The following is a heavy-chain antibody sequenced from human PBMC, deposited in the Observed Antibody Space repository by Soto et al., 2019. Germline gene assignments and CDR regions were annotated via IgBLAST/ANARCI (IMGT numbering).Heavy chain of an antibody. Sequence: SESLSLTCTVSGGSISSYYWSWIRQPPGKGLEWIGDIYYSGSTNYNPSLKSRGTISVDTSTNQCALKLRSVTGADKAGYYCGRWGTRRSHFGHGLSPSGYYYYCLDVWGQGPKVTVYS. CDR2: IYYSGST. V-gene: IGHV4-59*01. D-gene: IGHD1-7*01. J-gene: IGHJ6*02. CDR1: GGSISSYY. CDR3: GRWGTRRSHFGHGLSPSGYYYYCLDV.